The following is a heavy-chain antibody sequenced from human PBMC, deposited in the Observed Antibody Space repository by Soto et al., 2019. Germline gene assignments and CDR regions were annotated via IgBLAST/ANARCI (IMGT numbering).Heavy chain of an antibody. V-gene: IGHV4-34*01. CDR1: GGSFSGYY. CDR3: ASGYRNHFAY. Sequence: PSETLSLTCAVYGGSFSGYYWSWIRQPPGKGLEWIGEINHSGSTNYNPSLKSRVTISVDTSKNQFSLKLSSVTAADTAVYYCASGYRNHFAYSAQRTLVTVSS. D-gene: IGHD3-16*02. CDR2: INHSGST. J-gene: IGHJ4*02.